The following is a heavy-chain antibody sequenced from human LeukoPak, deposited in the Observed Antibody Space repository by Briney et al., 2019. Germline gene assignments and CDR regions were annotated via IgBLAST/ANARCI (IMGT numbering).Heavy chain of an antibody. CDR3: ARDDGSSSSGPFDY. J-gene: IGHJ4*02. CDR1: GGTFSSYA. Sequence: SVKVSCKASGGTFSSYAISWVRQAPGQGLEWMGGIIPIFGTANYAQKFQGRVTITADESTSTAYMKLSSLRSEDTAVYYCARDDGSSSSGPFDYWGQGTLVTVSS. V-gene: IGHV1-69*01. CDR2: IIPIFGTA. D-gene: IGHD6-6*01.